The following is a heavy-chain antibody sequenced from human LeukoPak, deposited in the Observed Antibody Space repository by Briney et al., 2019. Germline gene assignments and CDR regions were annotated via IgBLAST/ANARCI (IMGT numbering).Heavy chain of an antibody. CDR2: ISYDGSNK. Sequence: PGGSLRLSCAASGFTFSSYAMHWVRQAPGKGLEWVAVISYDGSNKYYADSVKGRFTISRDNSKNTLYLQMNSLRAEDTAVYYCARDALSIVATITNYYYYMDVWGKGTTVTVSS. D-gene: IGHD5-12*01. J-gene: IGHJ6*03. V-gene: IGHV3-30*04. CDR3: ARDALSIVATITNYYYYMDV. CDR1: GFTFSSYA.